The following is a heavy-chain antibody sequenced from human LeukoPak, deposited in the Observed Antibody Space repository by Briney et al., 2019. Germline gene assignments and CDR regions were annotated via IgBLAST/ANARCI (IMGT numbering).Heavy chain of an antibody. CDR3: ARMGSYHHPSYFDY. CDR2: ISSSSSYI. J-gene: IGHJ4*02. CDR1: GFTFSSYS. V-gene: IGHV3-21*01. D-gene: IGHD1-26*01. Sequence: GGSLRLSCAASGFTFSSYSMNWVRQAPGKGLEWVSSISSSSSYIYYADSVKGRFTISGDNAKNSLYLQMNSLRAEDTAVYYCARMGSYHHPSYFDYWGQGTLVTVSS.